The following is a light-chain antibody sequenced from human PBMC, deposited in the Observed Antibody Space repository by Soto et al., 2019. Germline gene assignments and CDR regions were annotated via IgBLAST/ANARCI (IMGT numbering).Light chain of an antibody. CDR2: DVS. CDR3: SSYTSSTTQV. CDR1: SSDVGGYNY. V-gene: IGLV2-14*01. Sequence: QSVLTQPASVSGSPGQSITISCTGTSSDVGGYNYVSWYQQHPGKAPKLMIYDVSNRPSGVSNRFSGSKSGNTASLTISGLQAEDEADYSCSSYTSSTTQVFRTGTKVPVL. J-gene: IGLJ1*01.